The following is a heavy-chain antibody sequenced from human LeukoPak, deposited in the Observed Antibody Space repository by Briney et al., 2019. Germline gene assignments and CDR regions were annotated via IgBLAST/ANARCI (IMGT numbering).Heavy chain of an antibody. V-gene: IGHV3-23*01. Sequence: PGGSLRLSCAASGFTFDGFTMHWVRQTPGKGLEWVSAISGSGGSTYYADSVKGRFTISRDNSKNTLYLQMNSLRAEDTAVYYCARVGAVGGVFRAFDIWGQGTMVTVSS. J-gene: IGHJ3*02. CDR3: ARVGAVGGVFRAFDI. D-gene: IGHD3-16*01. CDR2: ISGSGGST. CDR1: GFTFDGFT.